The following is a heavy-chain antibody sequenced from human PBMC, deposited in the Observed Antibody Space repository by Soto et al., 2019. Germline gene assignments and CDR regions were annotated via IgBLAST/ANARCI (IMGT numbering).Heavy chain of an antibody. CDR3: AKSYSSNWYDYFDY. J-gene: IGHJ4*02. V-gene: IGHV3-23*01. Sequence: GGSLRLSCAASGFTFSTYAMSWVRQAPGKGLEWVSGISGSDGRTYYADSVKGRFTISRDNSKNTLYLQMNSLRAEDTALYYCAKSYSSNWYDYFDYWGQGTLVTVSS. D-gene: IGHD6-13*01. CDR1: GFTFSTYA. CDR2: ISGSDGRT.